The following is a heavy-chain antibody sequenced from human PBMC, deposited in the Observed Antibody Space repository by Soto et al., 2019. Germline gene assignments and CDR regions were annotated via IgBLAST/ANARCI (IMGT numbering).Heavy chain of an antibody. J-gene: IGHJ6*03. CDR2: INHSGST. CDR3: ARDFLHSTRGAV. V-gene: IGHV4-34*01. CDR1: GGSFSGYY. Sequence: SETLSLTCAVYGGSFSGYYWSWIRQPPGKGLEWIGEINHSGSTNYNPSLKSRVTISVDTSKNQFSLKLSSVTAADAAVYYCARDFLHSTRGAVWGKGTTVTVS. D-gene: IGHD1-1*01.